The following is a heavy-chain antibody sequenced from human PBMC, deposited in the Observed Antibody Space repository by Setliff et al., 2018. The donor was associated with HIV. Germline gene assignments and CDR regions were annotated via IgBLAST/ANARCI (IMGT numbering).Heavy chain of an antibody. J-gene: IGHJ4*02. CDR1: RFTFSTYW. CDR2: IKADGSEK. V-gene: IGHV3-7*03. CDR3: ARGHYSSSSG. Sequence: GGSLRLSCAASRFTFSTYWMNWVRQAPGKGLEWVANIKADGSEKYYVDSVKGRFTISRDNAKNSLVLQMNSLRAEDTAVYYCARGHYSSSSGWGQGTLVTVSS. D-gene: IGHD6-6*01.